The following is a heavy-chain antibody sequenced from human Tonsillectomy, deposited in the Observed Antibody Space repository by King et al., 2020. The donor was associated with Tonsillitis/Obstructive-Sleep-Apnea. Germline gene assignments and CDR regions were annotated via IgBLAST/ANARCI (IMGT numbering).Heavy chain of an antibody. CDR3: ATDQGRIAAAGFYYGMDV. J-gene: IGHJ6*02. D-gene: IGHD6-13*01. V-gene: IGHV1-24*01. CDR1: GYTLTELS. CDR2: FDPEDGET. Sequence: VQLVQSGAEVKKPGASVKVSCKVSGYTLTELSMHWVRQAPGKGLEWMGNFDPEDGETIYAQEFQGRVTMTGDTSTDTAYMELNSLRSEDTAVYYCATDQGRIAAAGFYYGMDVWGQGTTVTVSS.